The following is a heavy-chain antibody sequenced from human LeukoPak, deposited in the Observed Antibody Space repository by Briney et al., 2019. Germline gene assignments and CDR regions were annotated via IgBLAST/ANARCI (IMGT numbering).Heavy chain of an antibody. CDR1: GFTFSSYE. Sequence: GGSLRLSCAASGFTFSSYEMNWVRQAPGRALEWVSSNTSSGTYIFYADSVKGRFTIARDNAKNSLYLQMNSLGPEDTAVYYCARDPYSGNYGNYYYYYMDVWGKGTTVTISS. CDR3: ARDPYSGNYGNYYYYYMDV. V-gene: IGHV3-21*01. CDR2: NTSSGTYI. J-gene: IGHJ6*03. D-gene: IGHD1-26*01.